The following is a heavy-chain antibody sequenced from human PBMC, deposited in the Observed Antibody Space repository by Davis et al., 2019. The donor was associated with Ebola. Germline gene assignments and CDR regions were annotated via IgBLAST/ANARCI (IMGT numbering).Heavy chain of an antibody. CDR2: LILGGCA. J-gene: IGHJ6*02. D-gene: IGHD6-13*01. CDR1: GGSFSGYY. V-gene: IGHV4-34*12. Sequence: AQGGSFSGYYWSWTGKPPGKGWGWFGELILGGCANYNPSLKSRVTISVDTSKNQFSLKMRSVTAADTAVYYCARIAAAGTPLYYYYGMDVWGQGTTVTVSS. CDR3: ARIAAAGTPLYYYYGMDV.